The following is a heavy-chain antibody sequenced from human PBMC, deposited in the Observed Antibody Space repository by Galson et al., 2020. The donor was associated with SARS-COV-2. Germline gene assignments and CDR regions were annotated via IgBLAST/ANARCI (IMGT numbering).Heavy chain of an antibody. CDR3: ARGDMGNDYFDY. V-gene: IGHV3-74*01. Sequence: ALHGESLKISCAASGFTFSSYWMHWVRQAPGKGLVLVSRIYSEGSSTSYADSVKGRVTISGDNAKNTLYLQMNRLTAEDTAVYYCARGDMGNDYFDYWGQGTLVTVSS. CDR2: IYSEGSST. CDR1: GFTFSSYW. D-gene: IGHD7-27*01. J-gene: IGHJ4*02.